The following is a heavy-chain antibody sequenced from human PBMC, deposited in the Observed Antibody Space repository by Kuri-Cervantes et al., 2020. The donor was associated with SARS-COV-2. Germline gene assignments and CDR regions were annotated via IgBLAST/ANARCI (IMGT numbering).Heavy chain of an antibody. CDR2: ISWDGGST. J-gene: IGHJ6*03. CDR3: ARVETSHYSSYYMDV. V-gene: IGHV3-43*01. CDR1: GFTFDDYT. Sequence: LSLTCAASGFTFDDYTMHWVRQAPGKGLEWVSLISWDGGSTYYADSVKGRFTISRDNAKNTLSLQMNSLSAEDTAVYFCARVETSHYSSYYMDVWGKGTTVTVSS.